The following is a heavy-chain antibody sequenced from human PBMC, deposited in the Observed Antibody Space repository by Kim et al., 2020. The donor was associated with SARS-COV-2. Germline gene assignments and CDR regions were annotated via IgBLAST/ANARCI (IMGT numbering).Heavy chain of an antibody. Sequence: ASVKVSCKASGYTFSRYGISWVRQDPGQGLVWMGWISAYNGITKYVQMFQDRVTMTTDTSTSTAYMELRSLRSDDTAVYYCSRSAGTIDGMDFWGQGTTVTVSS. CDR3: SRSAGTIDGMDF. J-gene: IGHJ6*02. CDR2: ISAYNGIT. V-gene: IGHV1-18*01. CDR1: GYTFSRYG. D-gene: IGHD1-7*01.